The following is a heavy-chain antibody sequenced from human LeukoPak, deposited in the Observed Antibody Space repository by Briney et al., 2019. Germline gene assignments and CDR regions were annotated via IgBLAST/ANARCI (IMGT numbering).Heavy chain of an antibody. Sequence: PGGSLRLSCAASGFTFSSYSMNWVRQAPGKGLEWVSASSGSGGSTYYVDSVKGRFTISRDNSKSTLYLQMNSLRAEDTAVYYCAKHSGPSGYSSGYYFDYWGQGTLVTVS. CDR3: AKHSGPSGYSSGYYFDY. J-gene: IGHJ4*02. V-gene: IGHV3-23*01. CDR1: GFTFSSYS. CDR2: SSGSGGST. D-gene: IGHD5-18*01.